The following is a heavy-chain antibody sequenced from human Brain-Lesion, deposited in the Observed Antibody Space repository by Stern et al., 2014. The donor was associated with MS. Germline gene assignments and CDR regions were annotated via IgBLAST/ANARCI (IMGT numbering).Heavy chain of an antibody. CDR2: SDHSGST. J-gene: IGHJ4*02. CDR1: GGSISSSNW. Sequence: QVQLQESGPGLVKPSGTLSLTCAVSGGSISSSNWWSWVRQSPGKGLEWIGESDHSGSTIYHPSLKSRVTLSVDRPKTPFPLNLRSVTAADTAVYFCARFPASRPHVFDSWGQGTLVTVSS. V-gene: IGHV4-4*02. D-gene: IGHD6-13*01. CDR3: ARFPASRPHVFDS.